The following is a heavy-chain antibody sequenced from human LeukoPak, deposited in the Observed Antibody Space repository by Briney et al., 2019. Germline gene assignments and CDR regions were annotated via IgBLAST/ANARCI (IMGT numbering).Heavy chain of an antibody. D-gene: IGHD6-19*01. CDR3: ARGSTVAVGSNFDY. J-gene: IGHJ4*02. V-gene: IGHV4-34*01. Sequence: PSETLSLTCAVYGGSFSGYYWSWIRQPPGKGLEWIGEINHSGSTNYNLSLKSRVTISVDTSKNQFSLKLSSVTAADTAVYYCARGSTVAVGSNFDYWGQGTLVTVSS. CDR2: INHSGST. CDR1: GGSFSGYY.